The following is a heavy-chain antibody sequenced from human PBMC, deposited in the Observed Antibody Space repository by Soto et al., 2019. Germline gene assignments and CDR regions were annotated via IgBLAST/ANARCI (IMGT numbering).Heavy chain of an antibody. J-gene: IGHJ6*04. CDR3: AKGAVAGTPTSYYYYGMGV. Sequence: QVQLLQSGAEVKKPGSSVRVSCEASGGTFRTYAISCVRQAPGPGLEWMGEIIPIFGTVNYAQKFPGRVSITADETTNTVYMERRSLRAEDTAVYYCAKGAVAGTPTSYYYYGMGVWGKGTTVNVSS. V-gene: IGHV1-69*12. D-gene: IGHD6-19*01. CDR1: GGTFRTYA. CDR2: IIPIFGTV.